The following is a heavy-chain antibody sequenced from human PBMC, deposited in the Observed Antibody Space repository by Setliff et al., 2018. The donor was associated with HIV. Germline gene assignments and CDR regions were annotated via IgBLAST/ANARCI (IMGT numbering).Heavy chain of an antibody. J-gene: IGHJ4*02. CDR3: VRSGRVGELYGF. D-gene: IGHD1-1*01. Sequence: PGESLKISCKGFGYNFASYWIGWVRQMPGKGLEWMGKIYPGDSDTRYSPAFQGQVSVSVDPSTSTAFLEWNNLRASDTATYYCVRSGRVGELYGFWGQGTPVTVSS. CDR1: GYNFASYW. CDR2: IYPGDSDT. V-gene: IGHV5-51*01.